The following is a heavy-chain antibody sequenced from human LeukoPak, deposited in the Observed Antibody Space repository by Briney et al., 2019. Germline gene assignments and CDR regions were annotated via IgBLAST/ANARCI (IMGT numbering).Heavy chain of an antibody. CDR1: GLTFSRYW. D-gene: IGHD6-6*01. Sequence: GGSLRLSCAASGLTFSRYWTSWVRQAPGKGLEWVANINQDGSTKYYVDSVKGRFTISRDNAKNSLYLQMNSLRAEDTAVYYCARVHSSDYFDYWGQGTLVTVSS. CDR2: INQDGSTK. CDR3: ARVHSSDYFDY. V-gene: IGHV3-7*01. J-gene: IGHJ4*02.